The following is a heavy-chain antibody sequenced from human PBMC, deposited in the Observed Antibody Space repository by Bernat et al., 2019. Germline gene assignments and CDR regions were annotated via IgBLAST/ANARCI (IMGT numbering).Heavy chain of an antibody. CDR2: IKQDGSDK. D-gene: IGHD2-15*01. V-gene: IGHV3-7*01. J-gene: IGHJ4*02. CDR1: GFTFSSYW. Sequence: EVQLVESGGGLVQPGGSLRLSCAASGFTFSSYWMGWVRQAPGKGLEWVANIKQDGSDKYYLDSVKGRFTISRDNSKNTLYLQMNSLRAEDTAVYYCAKDQDDCSGGSCYSPLDYWGQGTLVTVSS. CDR3: AKDQDDCSGGSCYSPLDY.